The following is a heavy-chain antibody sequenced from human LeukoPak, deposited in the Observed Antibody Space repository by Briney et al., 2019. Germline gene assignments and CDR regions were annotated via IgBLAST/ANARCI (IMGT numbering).Heavy chain of an antibody. V-gene: IGHV4-34*08. CDR3: ALRGYSYGLSDY. CDR1: GFIFSSYS. D-gene: IGHD5-18*01. J-gene: IGHJ4*02. CDR2: INHSGST. Sequence: GSLRLSCAASGFIFSSYSMNWIRQPPGKGLEWIGEINHSGSTNYNPSLKSRVTISVDTSKNQFSLKLSSVTAADTAVYYCALRGYSYGLSDYWGQGTLVTVSS.